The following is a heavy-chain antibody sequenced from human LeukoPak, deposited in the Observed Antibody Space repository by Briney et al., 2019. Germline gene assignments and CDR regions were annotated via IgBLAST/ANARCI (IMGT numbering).Heavy chain of an antibody. CDR1: GVSITSSSYF. J-gene: IGHJ5*02. D-gene: IGHD3-10*01. V-gene: IGHV4-30-4*08. Sequence: SETLSLTCTVSGVSITSSSYFWGWIRQPPGKGLEWIGYIYYSGSTYYNPSLKSRVTISVDTSKNQFSLKLSSVTAADTAVYYCARQSGLFDPWGQGTLVTVSS. CDR3: ARQSGLFDP. CDR2: IYYSGST.